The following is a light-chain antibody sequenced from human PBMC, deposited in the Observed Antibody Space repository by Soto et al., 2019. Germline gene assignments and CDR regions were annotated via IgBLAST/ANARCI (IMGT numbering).Light chain of an antibody. Sequence: QSALTQPASVSGSSGQSITISCTGTSSDVGGYDYVSWYQQHPGKAPKLMIYEVSNRPSGVSNRFSGSKSGITASLTISGLQAEDEADDYCSSYTSGSTWVFGGGTKLTVL. CDR2: EVS. CDR3: SSYTSGSTWV. CDR1: SSDVGGYDY. V-gene: IGLV2-14*01. J-gene: IGLJ3*02.